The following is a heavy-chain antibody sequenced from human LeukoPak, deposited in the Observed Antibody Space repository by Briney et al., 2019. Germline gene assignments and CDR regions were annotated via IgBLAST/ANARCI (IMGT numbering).Heavy chain of an antibody. V-gene: IGHV3-21*01. Sequence: GGSLRLSCAASGFTFSSYSMNWVRQAPGKGLEWVSSISSSSSYIYYADSVKGRFTISRDNAKNSLYLQMNSLRAEDTAVYYCARDLEGAVAAYFYYFDYWGQGTLVTVSS. CDR3: ARDLEGAVAAYFYYFDY. CDR2: ISSSSSYI. J-gene: IGHJ4*02. CDR1: GFTFSSYS. D-gene: IGHD6-13*01.